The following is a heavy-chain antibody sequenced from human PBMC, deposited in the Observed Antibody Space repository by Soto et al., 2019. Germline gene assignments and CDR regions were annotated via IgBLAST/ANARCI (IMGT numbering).Heavy chain of an antibody. CDR2: ISDSGDIT. CDR3: ASAPSYSSGWLNY. CDR1: EFTFSTYA. J-gene: IGHJ4*02. Sequence: PVGSLRLSCAASEFTFSTYAMTWVRQAPGRGLQWVATISDSGDITYYADSVKGRFTISRDNSRNTLYLQMNNLRAEDTAVYYCASAPSYSSGWLNYWGQGTLVTVSS. V-gene: IGHV3-23*01. D-gene: IGHD6-13*01.